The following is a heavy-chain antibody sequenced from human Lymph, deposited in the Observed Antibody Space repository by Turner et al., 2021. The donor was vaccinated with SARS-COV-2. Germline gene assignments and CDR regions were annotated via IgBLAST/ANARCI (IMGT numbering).Heavy chain of an antibody. Sequence: EVQLVETGGGLIQPGGSLRLSCAASGIIVSRNYMNWVRQAPGKGVEVVSVIYSGGTTYYADSVKGRFTISRDNSKNTLYLQMNSLRVEDTAVYYCARDLGTYGMDVWGQGTTVTVSS. D-gene: IGHD6-13*01. CDR2: IYSGGTT. J-gene: IGHJ6*02. CDR3: ARDLGTYGMDV. V-gene: IGHV3-53*02. CDR1: GIIVSRNY.